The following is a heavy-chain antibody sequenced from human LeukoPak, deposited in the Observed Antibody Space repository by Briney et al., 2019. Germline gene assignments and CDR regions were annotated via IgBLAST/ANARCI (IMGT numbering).Heavy chain of an antibody. J-gene: IGHJ5*01. D-gene: IGHD2-8*01. CDR2: IHYSGSS. V-gene: IGHV4-59*03. Sequence: SETLSLTCTVSGDSTSNFYWNWIRQSPGKGLEWIGNIHYSGSSVYNPSLKSRGTISIDTSRRQFFLNLNSVTAADTAVYFCALAPNSNWFDFWGPGTLVTVSS. CDR3: ALAPNSNWFDF. CDR1: GDSTSNFY.